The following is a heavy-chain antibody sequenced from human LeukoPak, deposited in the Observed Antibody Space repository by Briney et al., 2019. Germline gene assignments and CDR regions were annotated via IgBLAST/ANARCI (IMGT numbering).Heavy chain of an antibody. D-gene: IGHD6-13*01. CDR1: GGSISSSAW. CDR2: VYHSGST. V-gene: IGHV4-4*02. J-gene: IGHJ4*02. CDR3: ARDLGSSWFEPLDY. Sequence: SGTLSLTCAVSGGSISSSAWWSWVRQPPGKGLEWIGEVYHSGSTNYNSFLKSRVTISVDKSKNQFSLKLTSAAAADTAVYYCARDLGSSWFEPLDYWGQGILVIVSS.